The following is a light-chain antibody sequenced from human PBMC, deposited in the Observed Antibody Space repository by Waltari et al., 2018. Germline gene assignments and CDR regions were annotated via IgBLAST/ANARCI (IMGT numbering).Light chain of an antibody. CDR1: QSVSRS. CDR3: QHYVTLPAT. J-gene: IGKJ1*01. CDR2: GTS. Sequence: QSPGTMSLSPGERATLSCRASQSVSRSLAWYQQKPGQAPRLLIFGTSSRATGIPDRFSGSGSGTDFSLTISRLEPEDFAVYYCQHYVTLPATFGQGTKVEVK. V-gene: IGKV3-20*01.